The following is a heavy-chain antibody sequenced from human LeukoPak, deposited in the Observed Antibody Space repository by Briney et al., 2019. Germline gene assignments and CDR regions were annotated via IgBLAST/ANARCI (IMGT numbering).Heavy chain of an antibody. Sequence: GESLKISCAASGFTFSTYAMTWARQAPGKGLEWVSGVSSSGAATYYADSVKGRFTISRDNSRSTLYLHMNSLRADDTAVYYCAKPFTQTPYAIGWYTCDSWGQGTLVTVSS. V-gene: IGHV3-23*01. D-gene: IGHD6-19*01. CDR1: GFTFSTYA. CDR2: VSSSGAAT. CDR3: AKPFTQTPYAIGWYTCDS. J-gene: IGHJ4*02.